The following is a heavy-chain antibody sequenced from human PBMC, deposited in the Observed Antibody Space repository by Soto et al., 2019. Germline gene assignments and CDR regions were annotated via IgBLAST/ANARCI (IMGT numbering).Heavy chain of an antibody. CDR2: IIPIFGTA. Sequence: ASVKVSCKASGGTFSSYAISWVRQAPGRGLEWMGGIIPIFGTANYAQKFQGRVTITADESTSTAYMELSSLRSEDTAVYYCARDFVVTGSYDAFDIWGQGTMVTVSS. V-gene: IGHV1-69*13. CDR1: GGTFSSYA. J-gene: IGHJ3*02. D-gene: IGHD1-20*01. CDR3: ARDFVVTGSYDAFDI.